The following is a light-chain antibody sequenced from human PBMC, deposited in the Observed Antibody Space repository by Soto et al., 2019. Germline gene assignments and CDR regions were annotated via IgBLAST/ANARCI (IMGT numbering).Light chain of an antibody. CDR1: SSDVGSYNL. CDR3: CPYAAYGVV. CDR2: EGS. V-gene: IGLV2-23*01. J-gene: IGLJ2*01. Sequence: QSVLTQPASVSGSPGQSITISCTGTSSDVGSYNLVSWYQQHPGKAPKLMIYEGSKRPSGVSNRFSGSKSGNTASLTISGLQAEDEADYYCCPYAAYGVVFGRGTKLTVL.